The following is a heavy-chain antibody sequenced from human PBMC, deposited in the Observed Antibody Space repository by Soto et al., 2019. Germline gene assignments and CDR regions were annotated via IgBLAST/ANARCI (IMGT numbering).Heavy chain of an antibody. CDR1: GFTFSSYA. CDR2: ISGSGGST. CDR3: AKDSLEDTAMVHNWFDP. V-gene: IGHV3-23*01. D-gene: IGHD5-18*01. Sequence: EVQLLESGGGLVQPGGSLRLSCAASGFTFSSYAMSWVRQAPGKGLEWVSAISGSGGSTYYADSVKGRFTISRDNSKNTLYLQMNSLSAEDTAVYYCAKDSLEDTAMVHNWFDPWGQGTLVTVSS. J-gene: IGHJ5*02.